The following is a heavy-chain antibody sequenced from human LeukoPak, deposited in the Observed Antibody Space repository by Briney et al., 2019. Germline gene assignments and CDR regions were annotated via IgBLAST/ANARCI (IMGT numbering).Heavy chain of an antibody. CDR3: ARTTSFTASGYDY. V-gene: IGHV1-8*03. J-gene: IGHJ4*02. CDR1: GYTFTNYH. CDR2: MNPNNGDS. Sequence: ASVKVSCKASGYTFTNYHINWVRQATGQGVEWMGWMNPNNGDSGYAQKFQGRVAITRDTSISTSYMELRSLSSDDTAVYFCARTTSFTASGYDYWGQGTLVTVSS. D-gene: IGHD6-25*01.